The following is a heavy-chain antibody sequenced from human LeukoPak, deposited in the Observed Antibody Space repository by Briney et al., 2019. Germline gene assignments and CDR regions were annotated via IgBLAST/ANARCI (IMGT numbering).Heavy chain of an antibody. D-gene: IGHD1-1*01. CDR1: GFPFIEYS. CDR2: IGIDGRNT. Sequence: GGSLRLSCTASGFPFIEYSMNWVRQVPGKGLEWISYIGIDGRNTKYAASVRGRFTISADKARNSLYLQMNSLRVEDTAVYYWARDHNYAFDNWGQGTLVSVAS. CDR3: ARDHNYAFDN. J-gene: IGHJ4*02. V-gene: IGHV3-48*01.